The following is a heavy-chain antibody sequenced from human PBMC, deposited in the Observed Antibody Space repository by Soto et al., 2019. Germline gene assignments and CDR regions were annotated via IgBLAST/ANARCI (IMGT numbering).Heavy chain of an antibody. CDR3: ATCAHYDILTGYSPDASDI. D-gene: IGHD3-9*01. Sequence: ASVKVSCKACGYTFTGYYMHWVRQAPGQGLEWMGWINPNSGGTNYAQKFQGWVTMTGDTSISTAYMELSRLRSEDTAVYFCATCAHYDILTGYSPDASDIRGQGTMVT. CDR1: GYTFTGYY. CDR2: INPNSGGT. J-gene: IGHJ3*02. V-gene: IGHV1-2*04.